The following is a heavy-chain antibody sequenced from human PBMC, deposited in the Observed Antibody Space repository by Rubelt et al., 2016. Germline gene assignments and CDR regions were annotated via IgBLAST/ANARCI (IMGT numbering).Heavy chain of an antibody. CDR2: ISGSGGST. CDR1: GFTFSSYS. D-gene: IGHD3-22*01. V-gene: IGHV3-23*01. CDR3: ATSDYYDSSGYYYCFDY. J-gene: IGHJ4*02. Sequence: AASGFTFSSYSMNWVRQAPGKGLEWVSAISGSGGSTYYADSVKGRFTISSDNSKNTLYLQMNSLGAEDTAVYDCATSDYYDSSGYYYCFDYWGQGTLVTVSS.